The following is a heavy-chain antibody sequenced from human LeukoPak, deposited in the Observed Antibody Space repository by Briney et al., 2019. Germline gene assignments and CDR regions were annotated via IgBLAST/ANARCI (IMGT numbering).Heavy chain of an antibody. CDR3: AKVGRKYYGSGTQNFDY. D-gene: IGHD3-10*01. V-gene: IGHV3-23*01. CDR1: GFTFSSYA. Sequence: GGSLRLSCAASGFTFSSYAMSWVRQAPRKGLEWVSAISGSGGSTYYADSVKGRFTISRDNSKNTLYLQMNSLRAEDTAVYYCAKVGRKYYGSGTQNFDYWGQGTLVTVSS. J-gene: IGHJ4*02. CDR2: ISGSGGST.